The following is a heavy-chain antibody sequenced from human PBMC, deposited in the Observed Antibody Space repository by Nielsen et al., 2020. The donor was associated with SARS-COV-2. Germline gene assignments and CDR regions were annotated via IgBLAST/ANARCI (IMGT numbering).Heavy chain of an antibody. V-gene: IGHV4-59*12. D-gene: IGHD4-17*01. CDR1: GVSISSYY. Sequence: SETLSLTCSVSGVSISSYYWNWIRQPPGKGLEWVGFISYSGSTSFSPSLKSRVTVSRDTSKNQFSLKLNSVTAADTAIYYCARAAPTVTLDYWGQGRLVSVSS. J-gene: IGHJ4*02. CDR3: ARAAPTVTLDY. CDR2: ISYSGST.